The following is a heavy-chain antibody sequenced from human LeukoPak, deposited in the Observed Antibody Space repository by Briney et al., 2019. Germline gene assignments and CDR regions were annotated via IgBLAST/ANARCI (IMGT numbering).Heavy chain of an antibody. CDR3: TRGGSGYPIDY. J-gene: IGHJ4*02. Sequence: SETLSLTCSVSGGSINTYYWSWIWQPPGKGLEWIGYIYYSGSTNYNPSLKSRVTISVDTSKNQFSLKLSSVTAADTAVYYCTRGGSGYPIDYWGQGTLVTVSS. CDR1: GGSINTYY. V-gene: IGHV4-59*01. D-gene: IGHD3-3*01. CDR2: IYYSGST.